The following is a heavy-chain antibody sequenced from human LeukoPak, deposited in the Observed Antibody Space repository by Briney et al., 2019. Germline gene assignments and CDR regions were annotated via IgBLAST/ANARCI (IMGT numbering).Heavy chain of an antibody. V-gene: IGHV4-61*02. J-gene: IGHJ4*02. CDR2: IYTSGST. CDR3: ARDWNY. D-gene: IGHD3-3*01. CDR1: GGSISSGSYY. Sequence: PSETLSLTCTVSGGSISSGSYYWRWIRQPAGKGLEWIGRIYTSGSTNYNPSLKSRVTISVDTSKNQFSLKLSSVTAADTAVYYCARDWNYWGQGTLVTVSS.